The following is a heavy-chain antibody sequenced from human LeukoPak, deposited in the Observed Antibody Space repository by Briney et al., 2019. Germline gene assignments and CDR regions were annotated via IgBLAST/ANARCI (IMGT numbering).Heavy chain of an antibody. J-gene: IGHJ3*02. Sequence: SVKVSCKASGGTFSSYAISWVRQAPGQGLEWMGGIIPIFGTANYAQKFQGRVTISTDESTSTAYMELSSLRSEDTAVYYCARALELRSDAFDIWGQGTMVTVSS. V-gene: IGHV1-69*05. CDR3: ARALELRSDAFDI. CDR1: GGTFSSYA. CDR2: IIPIFGTA. D-gene: IGHD1-7*01.